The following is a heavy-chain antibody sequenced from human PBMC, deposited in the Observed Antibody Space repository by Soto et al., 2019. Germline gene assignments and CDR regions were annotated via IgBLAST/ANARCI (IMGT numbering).Heavy chain of an antibody. J-gene: IGHJ6*02. D-gene: IGHD3-3*01. Sequence: ASVKVSCKASGYTFTSYYMHWVRQAPGQGLEWMGIINPSGGSTSYAQKFQGRVTMTRDTSTSTVYMELSSLRSEDTAVYYCAGRGVVTPYYYYYGMDVWGQGTTVTVSS. V-gene: IGHV1-46*01. CDR1: GYTFTSYY. CDR3: AGRGVVTPYYYYYGMDV. CDR2: INPSGGST.